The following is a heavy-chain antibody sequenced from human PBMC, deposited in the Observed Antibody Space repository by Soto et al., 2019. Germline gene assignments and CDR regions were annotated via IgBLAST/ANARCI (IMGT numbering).Heavy chain of an antibody. CDR3: ARQSPGAGHLDY. J-gene: IGHJ4*02. D-gene: IGHD6-13*01. V-gene: IGHV4-61*08. Sequence: PSETLSLTCAVSGGSISSGGYSWSWLRQLPGKGLEWMGYIHYSGGTNYNPSLQSRVTMSVDTPKNQFSLKLTSVTAADTAVYYCARQSPGAGHLDYWGQGTLVTVSS. CDR1: GGSISSGGYS. CDR2: IHYSGGT.